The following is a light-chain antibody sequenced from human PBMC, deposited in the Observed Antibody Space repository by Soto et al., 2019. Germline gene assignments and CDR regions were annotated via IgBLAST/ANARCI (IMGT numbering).Light chain of an antibody. CDR1: QSIGINY. CDR2: DAS. Sequence: EIVLTQSPDTLSLSPGERATISCSASQSIGINYLAWYQQKPGQAPRLLIYDASSRATGIPDRFTGSGSGADFALTISRLEPEDFAVYYCQQCAYSPRTFGQGTKVEVK. V-gene: IGKV3-20*01. J-gene: IGKJ1*01. CDR3: QQCAYSPRT.